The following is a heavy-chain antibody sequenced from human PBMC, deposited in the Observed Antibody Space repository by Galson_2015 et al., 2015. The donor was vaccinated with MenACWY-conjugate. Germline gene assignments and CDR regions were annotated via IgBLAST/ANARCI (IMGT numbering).Heavy chain of an antibody. CDR2: IIPILDKT. V-gene: IGHV1-69*04. CDR3: ASVVQLWYYFDY. Sequence: SVKVSCKASGSIFSNYAISWVRQAPGQGLEWMGRIIPILDKTNYAQTFQDRVTITADKSTSTAYMELSSLRSEDTAVYYCASVVQLWYYFDYWGQGTLVTVSS. CDR1: GSIFSNYA. J-gene: IGHJ4*02. D-gene: IGHD5-18*01.